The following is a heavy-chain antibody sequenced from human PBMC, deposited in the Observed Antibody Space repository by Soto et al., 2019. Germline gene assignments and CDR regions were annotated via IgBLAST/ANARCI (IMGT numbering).Heavy chain of an antibody. J-gene: IGHJ6*02. CDR1: GGSISSYY. V-gene: IGHV4-59*08. Sequence: SETLSLTCTVSGGSISSYYWSWIRQPPGKGLAWIGYIYYSGSTNYNPSLKSRVTISVDTAKNQFSLKLSSVTAADTAVYYCARLSIAGYCSGGSCYPLHGMDVWGQGTTVTVSS. CDR2: IYYSGST. D-gene: IGHD2-15*01. CDR3: ARLSIAGYCSGGSCYPLHGMDV.